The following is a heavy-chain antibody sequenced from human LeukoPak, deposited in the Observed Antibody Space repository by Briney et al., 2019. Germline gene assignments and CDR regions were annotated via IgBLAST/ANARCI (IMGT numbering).Heavy chain of an antibody. CDR2: IYTSGST. D-gene: IGHD5-12*01. V-gene: IGHV4-4*09. J-gene: IGHJ4*02. CDR1: GGSISSYY. CDR3: ARLSGSGYDTTDY. Sequence: PSETLSLTCAVYGGSISSYYWSWIRQPPGKGLEWIGYIYTSGSTNYNPSLKSRVTISVDTSKNQFSLKLSSVTAADTAVYYCARLSGSGYDTTDYWGQGTLVTVSS.